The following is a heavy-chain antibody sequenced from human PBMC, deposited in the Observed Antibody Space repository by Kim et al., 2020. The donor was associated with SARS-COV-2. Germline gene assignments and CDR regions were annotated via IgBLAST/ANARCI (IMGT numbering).Heavy chain of an antibody. V-gene: IGHV4-39*01. J-gene: IGHJ5*02. CDR3: ARLGIVTGYYST. D-gene: IGHD3-9*01. Sequence: YYNTTLKNRVTISVDTSKNQLSLKLSSVTAADTAVYYCARLGIVTGYYSTWGQRTLVTVSS.